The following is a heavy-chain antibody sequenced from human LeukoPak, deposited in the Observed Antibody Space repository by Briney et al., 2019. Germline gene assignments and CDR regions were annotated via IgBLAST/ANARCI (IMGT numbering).Heavy chain of an antibody. D-gene: IGHD3-10*01. J-gene: IGHJ4*02. Sequence: PGGSLRLSCAASGFTFSRYWMSWVRQAPGKGLEWVANIKQDGSEKYYVDSVKGRFTISRDNAKNSLYLQMNSLRAEDTAVYYCARGTGGYWGQGTLVTVSS. CDR3: ARGTGGY. V-gene: IGHV3-7*01. CDR2: IKQDGSEK. CDR1: GFTFSRYW.